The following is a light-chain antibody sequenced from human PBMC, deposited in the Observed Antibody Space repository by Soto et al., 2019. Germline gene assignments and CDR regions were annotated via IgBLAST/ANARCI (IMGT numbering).Light chain of an antibody. CDR2: SNN. CDR1: SSNIGSNL. J-gene: IGLJ3*02. CDR3: ATWDDSLKGWL. V-gene: IGLV1-44*01. Sequence: QSALTQSPSASGTPGQQVTISCSGSSSNIGSNLATWFQHVPGKAPKLLIHSNNQRPSGVPDRFSGSKSGTSASLAISGLQSEDEADYYCATWDDSLKGWLFGGGTQLTVL.